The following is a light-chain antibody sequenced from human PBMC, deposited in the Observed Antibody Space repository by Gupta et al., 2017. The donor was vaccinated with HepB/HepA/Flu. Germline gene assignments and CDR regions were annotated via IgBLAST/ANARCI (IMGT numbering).Light chain of an antibody. CDR3: GSYRSSTTPLV. CDR2: DVS. V-gene: IGLV2-14*03. CDR1: RSDVGGYNH. J-gene: IGLJ1*01. Sequence: QSALTQPASVSGSPGQSITISCTGTRSDVGGYNHVSWYQQHPGKVPKLLIYDVSHRPSGVSSRFSGSKSGNTASLTISGLQTEDEAHYYCGSYRSSTTPLVFGTGTEVTVL.